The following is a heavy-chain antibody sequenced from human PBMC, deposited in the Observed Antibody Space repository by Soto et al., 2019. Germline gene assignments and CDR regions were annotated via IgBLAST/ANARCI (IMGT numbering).Heavy chain of an antibody. CDR3: ARHGYFTFDY. V-gene: IGHV3-7*04. Sequence: EMQLVESGGGLVQPGGSLRLACLASGFTFNSHWMGWVRQSPGKGLEWVANIDRDGRDKSYVDSGKGRFTLSRDNAKNSVFLQMHSLRVEDTAMYYCARHGYFTFDYWGLGTLVTASS. J-gene: IGHJ4*02. CDR1: GFTFNSHW. CDR2: IDRDGRDK. D-gene: IGHD6-25*01.